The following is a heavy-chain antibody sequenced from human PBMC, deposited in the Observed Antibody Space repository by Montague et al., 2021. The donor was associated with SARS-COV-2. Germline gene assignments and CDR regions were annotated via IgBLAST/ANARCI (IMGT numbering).Heavy chain of an antibody. D-gene: IGHD5-24*01. CDR1: GFTFSSYA. V-gene: IGHV3-30*04. CDR3: ARDIATLGRWLQVPWALYYYYGMDV. J-gene: IGHJ6*02. Sequence: SLRLSCAASGFTFSSYAMHWVRQAPGEGLEWVAVISYDGSNKYYADSVKGRFTISRDNSKNTLYLQMNSLRAEGTAVYYCARDIATLGRWLQVPWALYYYYGMDVWGQGTTVTVSS. CDR2: ISYDGSNK.